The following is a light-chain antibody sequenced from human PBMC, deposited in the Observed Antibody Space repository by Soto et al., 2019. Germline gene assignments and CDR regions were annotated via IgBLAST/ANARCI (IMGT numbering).Light chain of an antibody. CDR1: SSNIGAGYD. J-gene: IGLJ3*02. CDR2: DSI. V-gene: IGLV1-40*01. Sequence: QSVLTQPPSVSGAPGQRVTISCTGSSSNIGAGYDVHWYQQLPGAAPKLLIYDSINRPSGVPDRFSGSKSGTSASLAITGLQAEDEADYYCQSYDSSLSGWVFGGGTQLTVL. CDR3: QSYDSSLSGWV.